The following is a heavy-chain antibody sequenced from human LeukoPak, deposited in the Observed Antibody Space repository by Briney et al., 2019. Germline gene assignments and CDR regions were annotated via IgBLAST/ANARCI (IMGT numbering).Heavy chain of an antibody. CDR1: GFTFSSYA. V-gene: IGHV3-23*01. CDR3: AKATYEAVYDRSGYYLYYFDY. J-gene: IGHJ4*02. CDR2: ISGSGGST. Sequence: GGSLRLSCAASGFTFSSYAMSWVRQAPGKGLEWVSAISGSGGSTYYADSVKGRFTISRDNSKNTLYLQMNSLRAEDTAVYYCAKATYEAVYDRSGYYLYYFDYWGQGTLVTVSS. D-gene: IGHD3-22*01.